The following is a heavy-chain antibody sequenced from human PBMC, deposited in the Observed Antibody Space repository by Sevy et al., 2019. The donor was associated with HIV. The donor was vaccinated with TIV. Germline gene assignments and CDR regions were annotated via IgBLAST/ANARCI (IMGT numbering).Heavy chain of an antibody. J-gene: IGHJ4*02. CDR2: IYYDESLK. CDR3: ARDLGSGWYPLDY. Sequence: GGSLRLSCAASGFTFRSYDMHWVRQAPGKGPEWVAIIYYDESLKYYADSVKGRFTNSRDKSKNTLYLQMNSLGVDDTAVYYCARDLGSGWYPLDYWGQGTLVTVSS. V-gene: IGHV3-33*01. D-gene: IGHD6-19*01. CDR1: GFTFRSYD.